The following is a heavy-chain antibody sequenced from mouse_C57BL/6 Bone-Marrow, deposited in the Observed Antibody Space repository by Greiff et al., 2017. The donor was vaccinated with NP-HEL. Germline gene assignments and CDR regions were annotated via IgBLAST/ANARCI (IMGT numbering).Heavy chain of an antibody. Sequence: EVKLVESEGGLVQPGSSMKLSCTASGFTFSDYYMAWVRQVPEKGLEWVANINYDGSSTYYLDSLKSRFIISRDNAKNILYLQMSSLKSEDTATYYCARMLLYYGSRGYAMDYWGQGTSVTVSS. V-gene: IGHV5-16*01. D-gene: IGHD1-1*01. CDR3: ARMLLYYGSRGYAMDY. J-gene: IGHJ4*01. CDR1: GFTFSDYY. CDR2: INYDGSST.